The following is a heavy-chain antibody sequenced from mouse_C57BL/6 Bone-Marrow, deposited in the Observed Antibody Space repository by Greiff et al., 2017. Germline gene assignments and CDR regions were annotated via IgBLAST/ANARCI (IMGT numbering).Heavy chain of an antibody. J-gene: IGHJ4*01. D-gene: IGHD2-3*01. V-gene: IGHV5-17*01. Sequence: EVTLVESGGGLVKPGGSLKFSCAASGFNFRDYGMHWVRQAPEKGLEWVAYISSGSSNIYYADTVKGRITISRDNSKNTLVLQMTSLRSKDTAMYYCALQPLTYDRMDYWGQGTSVTVSS. CDR1: GFNFRDYG. CDR2: ISSGSSNI. CDR3: ALQPLTYDRMDY.